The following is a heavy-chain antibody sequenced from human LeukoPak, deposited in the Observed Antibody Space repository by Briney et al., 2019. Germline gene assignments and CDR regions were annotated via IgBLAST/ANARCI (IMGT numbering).Heavy chain of an antibody. V-gene: IGHV5-51*01. Sequence: GESLKISCKGSGYSFTDYWIGWVRQMPGQGLEWMAIIFPGDSDPSIRYSPSFQAHVTVSADKSITTASLHWSSLQASDTAIDYRARHQTPGKAWDLNAEGFRFDSWGQGTLVSVSS. CDR1: GYSFTDYW. D-gene: IGHD1-26*01. J-gene: IGHJ4*02. CDR2: IFPGDSDPSI. CDR3: ARHQTPGKAWDLNAEGFRFDS.